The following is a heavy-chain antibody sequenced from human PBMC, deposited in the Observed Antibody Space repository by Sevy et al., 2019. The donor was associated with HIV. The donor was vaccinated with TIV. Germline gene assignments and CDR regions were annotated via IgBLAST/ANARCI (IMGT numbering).Heavy chain of an antibody. CDR1: GYTFSTYG. V-gene: IGHV1-18*01. CDR3: ARLSSVRGTFNWFDP. Sequence: ASVKVSCKASGYTFSTYGISWVRQAPGQGLEWMGWIGAYNGNIKYAQKFEDRVTMTTDTSTSTAYMDLKSLRSDDTAIYFCARLSSVRGTFNWFDPWGQGTLVTVSS. D-gene: IGHD3-10*02. J-gene: IGHJ5*02. CDR2: IGAYNGNI.